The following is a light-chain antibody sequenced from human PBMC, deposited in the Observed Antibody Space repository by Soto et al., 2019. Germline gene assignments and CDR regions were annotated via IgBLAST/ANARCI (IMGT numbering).Light chain of an antibody. V-gene: IGKV3-20*01. J-gene: IGKJ1*01. Sequence: VLTLSPGILSVSPGERATLSCRASQSVSSRFLAWYQLKPGQAPRLLIYGASNRATDIPDRFSGSGSGTDFTLTISRLQSEDFAVYYCQQYNNWPPWTFGQGTKVDIK. CDR1: QSVSSRF. CDR3: QQYNNWPPWT. CDR2: GAS.